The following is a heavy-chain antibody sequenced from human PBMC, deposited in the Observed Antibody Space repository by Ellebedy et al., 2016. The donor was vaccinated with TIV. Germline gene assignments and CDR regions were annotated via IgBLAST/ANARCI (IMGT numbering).Heavy chain of an antibody. CDR2: IYYSGST. V-gene: IGHV4-4*02. Sequence: SETLSLXXAVSGGSISSSNWWCCVRLPPGKGVEWIAEIYYSGSTNYNPSLKSRVTISVDKSKNQFSLKLSSVTAADTAVYYCARATIIVVGGITVVRGVSAFDIWGQGTMVTVSS. D-gene: IGHD3-10*01. CDR3: ARATIIVVGGITVVRGVSAFDI. J-gene: IGHJ3*02. CDR1: GGSISSSNW.